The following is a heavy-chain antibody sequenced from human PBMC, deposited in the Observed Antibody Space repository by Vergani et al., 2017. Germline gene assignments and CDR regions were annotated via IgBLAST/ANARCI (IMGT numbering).Heavy chain of an antibody. CDR3: ARVVGGYYDFWSGYGVDY. CDR2: ISSSSSTI. Sequence: EVQLVESGGGLVQPGGSLRLSCAASGFTFSSYSMNWVRQAPGKGLEWVSYISSSSSTIYYADSVKGRFTISRDNAKNSRYLQMNSLRDEDTAVYYCARVVGGYYDFWSGYGVDYWGQGTLVTVSS. CDR1: GFTFSSYS. J-gene: IGHJ4*02. V-gene: IGHV3-48*02. D-gene: IGHD3-3*01.